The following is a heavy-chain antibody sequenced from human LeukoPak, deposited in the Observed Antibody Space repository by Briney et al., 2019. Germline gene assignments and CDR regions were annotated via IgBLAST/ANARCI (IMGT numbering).Heavy chain of an antibody. CDR3: AKEYCAGDCYWGMDV. D-gene: IGHD2-21*02. Sequence: GGSLRLSCAASGFTFSSYGMHWVRQAPGKGLEWVAVISYDGSNKYYADSVKGRFAISRDNSKNTLYLQMNSLRAEDTAVYYCAKEYCAGDCYWGMDVWGQGTTVTVSS. V-gene: IGHV3-30*18. J-gene: IGHJ6*02. CDR2: ISYDGSNK. CDR1: GFTFSSYG.